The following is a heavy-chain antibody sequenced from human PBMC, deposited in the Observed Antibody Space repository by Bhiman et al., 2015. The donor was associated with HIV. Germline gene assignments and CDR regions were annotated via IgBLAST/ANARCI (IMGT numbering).Heavy chain of an antibody. V-gene: IGHV3-48*03. Sequence: GQLVESGGGVVQPGRSLRLSCAASGFTFNNYEMNWVRQAPGKGLEWVSYISSSGNIIYYADSVKGRFTVSRDNARKTLYLQMNSLRVEDTAVYYCARVGPALYWGQGTLVTVSS. CDR1: GFTFNNYE. CDR2: ISSSGNII. J-gene: IGHJ4*02. CDR3: ARVGPALY.